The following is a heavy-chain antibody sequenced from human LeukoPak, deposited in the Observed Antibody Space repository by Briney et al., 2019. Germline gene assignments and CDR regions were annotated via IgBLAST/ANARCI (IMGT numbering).Heavy chain of an antibody. V-gene: IGHV1-24*01. Sequence: ASVKVSCKVSGYTLTELSMHWERQAPGKGLEWMGGFDPEDGETIYAQKFQGRVTMTEDTSTDTAYMELSSLRSEDTAVYYCATDVDTAMVTAGVGTYWGQGTLVTVSS. D-gene: IGHD5-18*01. CDR1: GYTLTELS. CDR2: FDPEDGET. CDR3: ATDVDTAMVTAGVGTY. J-gene: IGHJ4*02.